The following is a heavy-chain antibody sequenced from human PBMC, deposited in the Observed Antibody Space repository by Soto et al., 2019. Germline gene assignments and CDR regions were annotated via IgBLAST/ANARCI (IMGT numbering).Heavy chain of an antibody. V-gene: IGHV3-64*01. J-gene: IGHJ6*03. Sequence: PGGSLRLSCAASGFTLCGYAMDWVRKAPGKGLEYVSGISSNGVGTYYANSVQGRFTISRDNSKNTVYLQMGSLRPEDIAVYYCARRARPDFYYMDVWGKGTTLTVSS. CDR2: ISSNGVGT. CDR1: GFTLCGYA. D-gene: IGHD6-6*01. CDR3: ARRARPDFYYMDV.